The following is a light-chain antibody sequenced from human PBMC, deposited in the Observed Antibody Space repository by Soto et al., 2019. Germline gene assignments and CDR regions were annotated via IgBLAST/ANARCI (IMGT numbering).Light chain of an antibody. Sequence: QSPSLACASVRNRVTXXCRASQGISRFLAWYQQKPGKAPKLLIYDASTLQSGVPSRFSGSGSGTEFTVTITSQSSEDFAPNYCQQRTASATVIGVGTRLEI. CDR1: QGISRF. CDR3: QQRTASATV. V-gene: IGKV1-9*01. J-gene: IGKJ5*01. CDR2: DAS.